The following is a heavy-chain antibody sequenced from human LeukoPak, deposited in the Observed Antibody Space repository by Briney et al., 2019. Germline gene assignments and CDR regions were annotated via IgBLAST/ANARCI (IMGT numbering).Heavy chain of an antibody. D-gene: IGHD6-6*01. J-gene: IGHJ4*02. CDR2: IYPGDSDT. CDR3: ARWEQLYYFDY. Sequence: GESLKISCKGSEYSFTTNWIGWVRQMPGKGLEWMGIIYPGDSDTRYSPSFQGQVTISADKSISTAYLQWSSLKASDTAMYYCARWEQLYYFDYWGQGTLVTVSS. CDR1: EYSFTTNW. V-gene: IGHV5-51*01.